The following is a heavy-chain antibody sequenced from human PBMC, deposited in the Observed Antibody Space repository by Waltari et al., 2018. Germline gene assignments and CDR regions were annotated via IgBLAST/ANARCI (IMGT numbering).Heavy chain of an antibody. CDR1: GFTFSSYE. CDR3: ASKGLYYYDSSGYVDY. Sequence: EVQLVESGGGLVQPGGSLRLSCAASGFTFSSYEMNWVRQAPGKGLEWVSYISSSGGTIYYADSVKGRFTISRDNAKNSLYLQMNSLRAEDTAVYYCASKGLYYYDSSGYVDYWGQGTLVTVSS. D-gene: IGHD3-22*01. V-gene: IGHV3-48*03. CDR2: ISSSGGTI. J-gene: IGHJ4*02.